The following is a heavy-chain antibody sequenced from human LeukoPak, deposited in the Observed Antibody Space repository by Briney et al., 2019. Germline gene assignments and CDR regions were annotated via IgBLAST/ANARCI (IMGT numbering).Heavy chain of an antibody. Sequence: PSETLSLTCAVYGGSFSGYYWSRIRQPPGKGLEWIGYIYYSGSTNYNPSLKSRVTISVDTSKNQFSLKLSSVTAADTAVYYCARAPRYSSGWYYWGQGTLVTVSS. CDR2: IYYSGST. V-gene: IGHV4-59*01. CDR1: GGSFSGYY. CDR3: ARAPRYSSGWYY. D-gene: IGHD6-19*01. J-gene: IGHJ4*02.